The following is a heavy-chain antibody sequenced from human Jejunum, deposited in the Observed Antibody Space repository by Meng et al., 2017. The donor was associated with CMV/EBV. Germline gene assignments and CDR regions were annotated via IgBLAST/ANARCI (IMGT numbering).Heavy chain of an antibody. CDR2: INEDGSTI. J-gene: IGHJ4*02. CDR3: ARSSGFCSSSSCYKGRRGFDY. CDR1: W. D-gene: IGHD2-2*02. V-gene: IGHV3-7*01. Sequence: WMSWVRQAPGKGLEWVANINEDGSTIYFVDSLKGRFTISRDNAKNSLYLQMNSLGAEDTAVYYCARSSGFCSSSSCYKGRRGFDYWGQGTLVTVSS.